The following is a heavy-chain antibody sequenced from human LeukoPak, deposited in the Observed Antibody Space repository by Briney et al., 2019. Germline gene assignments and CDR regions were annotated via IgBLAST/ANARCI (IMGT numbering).Heavy chain of an antibody. CDR1: GGSFSGYY. CDR3: ARVFIESSGWFSYFDY. Sequence: SETLSLTCAVHGGSFSGYYWSWIRQPPGKGLEWIGEINHSGSTNYNPSLKSRVTISVDTSKNQFSLKLSSVTAADTAVYYCARVFIESSGWFSYFDYWGQGTLVTVSS. J-gene: IGHJ4*02. CDR2: INHSGST. V-gene: IGHV4-34*01. D-gene: IGHD6-19*01.